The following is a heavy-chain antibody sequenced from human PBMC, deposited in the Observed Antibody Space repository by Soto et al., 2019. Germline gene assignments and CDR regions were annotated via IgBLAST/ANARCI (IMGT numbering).Heavy chain of an antibody. CDR2: IYRSGTT. V-gene: IGHV4-38-2*01. D-gene: IGHD1-26*01. J-gene: IGHJ4*02. Sequence: PSETLSLTCVVSNFSISSGYYWGWIRQSPGKGLEWIASIYRSGTTSYNPSLKSRVTISVDPSKNQFSLMLTAVTAADTAVYYCATTHSGSYYSVFNYWGRGSLVTGSS. CDR3: ATTHSGSYYSVFNY. CDR1: NFSISSGYY.